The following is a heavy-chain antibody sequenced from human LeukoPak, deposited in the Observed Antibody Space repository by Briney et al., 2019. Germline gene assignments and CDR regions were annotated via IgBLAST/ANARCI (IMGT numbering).Heavy chain of an antibody. D-gene: IGHD5-18*01. J-gene: IGHJ4*02. CDR1: GGSFSGYY. CDR3: ARVLRGYSYGYSFDY. V-gene: IGHV4-34*01. CDR2: INHSGST. Sequence: PSETLSLTSAVYGGSFSGYYWSWIRQPPGKGLEWIGEINHSGSTNYNPSLKSRVTISVDTSKNQFSLKLSSVTAADTAVYYCARVLRGYSYGYSFDYWGQGTLVTVSS.